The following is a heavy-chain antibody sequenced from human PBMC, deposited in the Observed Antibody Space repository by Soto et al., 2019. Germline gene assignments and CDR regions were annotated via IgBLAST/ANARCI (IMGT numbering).Heavy chain of an antibody. Sequence: QVQLVESGGGVVQPGRSLRLSCAASGFTFSSYGMHWVRQAPGKGLEWVAVISYDGSNKYYADSVKGRFTISRDNSKNTLYLQMTSLRAEDTAVYYCAKDRSVTMVRGVINVFDYWGQGALVTVSS. J-gene: IGHJ4*02. CDR1: GFTFSSYG. D-gene: IGHD3-10*01. CDR2: ISYDGSNK. CDR3: AKDRSVTMVRGVINVFDY. V-gene: IGHV3-30*18.